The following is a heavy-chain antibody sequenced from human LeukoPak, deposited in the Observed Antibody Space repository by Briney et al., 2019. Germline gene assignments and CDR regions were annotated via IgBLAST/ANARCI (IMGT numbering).Heavy chain of an antibody. Sequence: ASVKVSCKASGYTFTGYDMHWVRQAPGQGLEWMGWINPNSGGTNYAQKFQGRVTMTRDTSISTAYMELSSLRSDDTAVYYCAREYRDGSYWGGGSIYFDYWGQGTLVTVSS. CDR2: INPNSGGT. V-gene: IGHV1-2*02. J-gene: IGHJ4*02. CDR3: AREYRDGSYWGGGSIYFDY. CDR1: GYTFTGYD. D-gene: IGHD1-26*01.